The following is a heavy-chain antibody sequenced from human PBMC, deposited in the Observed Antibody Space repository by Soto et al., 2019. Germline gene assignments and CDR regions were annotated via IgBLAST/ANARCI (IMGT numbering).Heavy chain of an antibody. D-gene: IGHD5-12*01. CDR2: IYYSGST. V-gene: IGHV4-61*01. CDR1: GGSVSSGSYY. J-gene: IGHJ4*02. Sequence: QVQLQESGPGLVKPSETLSLTCTVSGGSVSSGSYYWSWIRQPPGKGLEWIGYIYYSGSTNYNPSLKSRXXIXVXXSKNQFSLKLSSVTAADTAVYYCARYSGYDYHFDYWGQGTLVTVSS. CDR3: ARYSGYDYHFDY.